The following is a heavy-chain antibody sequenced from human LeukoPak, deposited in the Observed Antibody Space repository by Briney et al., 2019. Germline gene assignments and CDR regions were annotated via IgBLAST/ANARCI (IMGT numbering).Heavy chain of an antibody. CDR2: ISYDGSNK. Sequence: GSLRLSCAASGFTFSSYAMHWVRQAPGKGLEWVAVISYDGSNKYYADSVKGRFTISRDNSKNTLYLQMNSLRAEDTAVYYCATRLGATMGGGDAFDIWGQGTMVTVSS. J-gene: IGHJ3*02. CDR3: ATRLGATMGGGDAFDI. D-gene: IGHD1-26*01. V-gene: IGHV3-30-3*01. CDR1: GFTFSSYA.